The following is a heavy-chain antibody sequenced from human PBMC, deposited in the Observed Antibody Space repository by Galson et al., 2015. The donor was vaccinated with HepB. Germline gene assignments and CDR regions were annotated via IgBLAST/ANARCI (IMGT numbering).Heavy chain of an antibody. J-gene: IGHJ4*02. V-gene: IGHV3-23*01. Sequence: SLRLSCAASGFTLSTYAMSWVRQAPGKGLEWVSLITTSAGSTYYSDSVKGRFTISRDNSKNTLYLQMNSLRAEDTAVYYCAKDGRAYFGVLTGAWVPSHFDYWGQGTLVTVSS. CDR3: AKDGRAYFGVLTGAWVPSHFDY. D-gene: IGHD3-9*01. CDR1: GFTLSTYA. CDR2: ITTSAGST.